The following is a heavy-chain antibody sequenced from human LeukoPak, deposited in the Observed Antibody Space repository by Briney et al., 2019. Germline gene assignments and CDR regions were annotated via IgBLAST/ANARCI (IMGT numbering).Heavy chain of an antibody. Sequence: PVGSLRLSCAASGFTFSTYWMHWVRQAPGKGLEWVSRINSDGTTTNYADSVKGRFTISRDNAKNTLYLQMNTLRVEDTAVYYCARAGWYRWDYWGQGTLVTVSS. V-gene: IGHV3-74*01. J-gene: IGHJ4*02. CDR3: ARAGWYRWDY. CDR2: INSDGTTT. D-gene: IGHD6-19*01. CDR1: GFTFSTYW.